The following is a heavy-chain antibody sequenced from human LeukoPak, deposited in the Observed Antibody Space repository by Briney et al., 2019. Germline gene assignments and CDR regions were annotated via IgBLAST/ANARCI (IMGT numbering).Heavy chain of an antibody. V-gene: IGHV4-34*01. Sequence: SETLSLTCAVYGGSFSGYYWSWIRQPPGKGLEWIGEIKHSGSTNYNPSLKSRVTISVDTSKNQFSLRLSSVTAADTAVYYCARVVRITMIVVVTRDAFDIWGQGTMVTVSS. CDR2: IKHSGST. J-gene: IGHJ3*02. CDR1: GGSFSGYY. D-gene: IGHD3-22*01. CDR3: ARVVRITMIVVVTRDAFDI.